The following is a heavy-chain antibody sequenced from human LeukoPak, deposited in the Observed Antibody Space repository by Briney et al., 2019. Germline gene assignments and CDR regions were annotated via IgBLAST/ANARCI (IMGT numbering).Heavy chain of an antibody. V-gene: IGHV3-15*01. CDR3: TTLLLPYNP. Sequence: GGSLRLSCAASGFTVSSNYMSWVRQAPGKGLEWVGRIKSKTDGGTTDYAAPVKGRFTISRDDSKSTLYLQMNSLKTEDTAVYYCTTLLLPYNPWGQGTLVTVSS. D-gene: IGHD1-1*01. J-gene: IGHJ5*02. CDR1: GFTVSSNY. CDR2: IKSKTDGGTT.